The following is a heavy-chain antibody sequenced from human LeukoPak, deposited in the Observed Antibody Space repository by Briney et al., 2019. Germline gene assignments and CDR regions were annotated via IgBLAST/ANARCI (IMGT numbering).Heavy chain of an antibody. D-gene: IGHD6-13*01. CDR3: ARDPGAAAGRGTGFDY. CDR2: IIAIFGTA. Sequence: GASVKVSCKASGGTFSSYAISWVRQAPGQGLEWMGGIIAIFGTANYAQKFQGRVTITADESTSTAYMELSSLRSEDTAVYYCARDPGAAAGRGTGFDYWGQGTLVTVSS. J-gene: IGHJ4*02. CDR1: GGTFSSYA. V-gene: IGHV1-69*13.